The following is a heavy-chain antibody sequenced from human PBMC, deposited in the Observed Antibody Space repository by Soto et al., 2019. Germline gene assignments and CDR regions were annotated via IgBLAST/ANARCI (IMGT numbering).Heavy chain of an antibody. CDR3: ARGRDEYKLGNV. D-gene: IGHD1-1*01. CDR2: IHPSGST. V-gene: IGHV4-34*01. J-gene: IGHJ6*02. CDR1: GGSLSDYY. Sequence: QVQLQQWGAGLLKPSETLSLTCAVSGGSLSDYYWPWIRQSPGKGLEWIGEIHPSGSTYYNPSLRSRVTISVATSKNQFSLTLTSLTAADTAIYYCARGRDEYKLGNVWGHGTTVTVSS.